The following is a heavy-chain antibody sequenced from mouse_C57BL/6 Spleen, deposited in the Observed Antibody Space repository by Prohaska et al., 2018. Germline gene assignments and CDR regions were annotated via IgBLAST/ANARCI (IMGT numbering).Heavy chain of an antibody. D-gene: IGHD1-1*01. CDR3: ARIYYYGSSYGDY. J-gene: IGHJ2*01. CDR2: IDPSDSYT. V-gene: IGHV1-69*01. CDR1: GYTFTSYW. Sequence: QVQLQQPGAELVMPVASVKLSCKASGYTFTSYWMHWVKQRPGQGLEWIGEIDPSDSYTNYNQKFKGKATLTVDKSSSTAYMQLSSLTSEDSAVYYCARIYYYGSSYGDYWGQGTTLTVSS.